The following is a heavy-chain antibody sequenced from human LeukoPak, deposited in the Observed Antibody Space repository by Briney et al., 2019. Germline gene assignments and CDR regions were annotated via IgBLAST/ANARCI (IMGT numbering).Heavy chain of an antibody. CDR2: IYYSGST. CDR1: GGSISSSNNY. D-gene: IGHD1-7*01. V-gene: IGHV4-39*01. J-gene: IGHJ5*02. Sequence: PSETLSLTCTVSGGSISSSNNYWGWIRQPPGKGLEWIGNIYYSGSTHYNPSLKTRVTISVDTSKNQFSLKLSSVSAADTAVYSCAILFVCRNLLVPCGQGTTATVSS. CDR3: AILFVCRNLLVP.